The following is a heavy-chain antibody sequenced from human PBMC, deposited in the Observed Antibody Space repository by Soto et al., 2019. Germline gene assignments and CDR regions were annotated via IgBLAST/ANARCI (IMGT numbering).Heavy chain of an antibody. CDR3: AREVSWTGGFDY. J-gene: IGHJ4*02. D-gene: IGHD2-8*02. V-gene: IGHV4-31*02. CDR1: GGSISSVNHY. CDR2: IFDSGTT. Sequence: QVQLEQSGPGLVKPSQTLSLTCKISGGSISSVNHYWSWIRQSPGEGLEWIGYIFDSGTTHYNPALKGRVTISGDTSQSQFSLTIHSVTVADTAVYYCAREVSWTGGFDYWGPGTLVTVSS.